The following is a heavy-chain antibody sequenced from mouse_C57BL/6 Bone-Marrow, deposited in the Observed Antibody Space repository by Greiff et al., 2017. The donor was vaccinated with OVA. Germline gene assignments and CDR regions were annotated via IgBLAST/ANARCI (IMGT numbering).Heavy chain of an antibody. CDR3: STDDYDRCAY. V-gene: IGHV14-4*01. CDR2: IYPENGDT. D-gene: IGHD2-4*01. CDR1: GFNIKDDY. J-gene: IGHJ3*01. Sequence: EVQLQQSGAELVRPGASVKLSCTASGFNIKDDYMHWVKQRPEQGLEWIGWIYPENGDTEYASKFQGKATITADTSSNTAYLQLSSLTSEDTAVDYYSTDDYDRCAYWGQGTLVTVSA.